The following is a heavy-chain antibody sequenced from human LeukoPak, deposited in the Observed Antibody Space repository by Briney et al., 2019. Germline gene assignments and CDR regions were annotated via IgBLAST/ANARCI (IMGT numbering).Heavy chain of an antibody. Sequence: ASVKVSCKASGGTFSSYAISWVRQAPGQGLEWMGGIIPIFGTANYAQKFQGRVTITADKSTSTAYMELSSLRSEDTAVYYCARHSYGHNWFDPWGQGTLVTVSS. J-gene: IGHJ5*02. CDR2: IIPIFGTA. CDR1: GGTFSSYA. D-gene: IGHD5-18*01. V-gene: IGHV1-69*06. CDR3: ARHSYGHNWFDP.